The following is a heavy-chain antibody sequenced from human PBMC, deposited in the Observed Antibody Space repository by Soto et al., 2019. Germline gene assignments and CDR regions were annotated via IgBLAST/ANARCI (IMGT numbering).Heavy chain of an antibody. D-gene: IGHD4-17*01. CDR2: ISSNSATI. CDR3: VKDMKWGGMTTIHYFDS. J-gene: IGHJ4*02. V-gene: IGHV3-9*02. CDR1: GFIADDYA. Sequence: EVQLVESGGGLVQPGRSLRLSCVASGFIADDYAMHWVRQAPGKGLEWVSGISSNSATINYADPVKGRFTISRDNAKNSLFLQMNSLRPEDTAFYYCVKDMKWGGMTTIHYFDSWGQGTLVTVSS.